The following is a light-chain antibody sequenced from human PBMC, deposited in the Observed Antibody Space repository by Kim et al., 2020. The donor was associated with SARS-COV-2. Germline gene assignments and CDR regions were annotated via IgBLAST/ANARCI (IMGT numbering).Light chain of an antibody. CDR1: QSISSH. CDR2: AAS. Sequence: DIRMTQSPSSLSASVGDRVTITCRTTQSISSHLNWYQQKPGRAPKLLISAASTLQGGVPSRFSGSGSETDFTLTISSLQPEDFATYFCQQSYITPFTVGPGTKVDIK. J-gene: IGKJ3*01. CDR3: QQSYITPFT. V-gene: IGKV1-39*01.